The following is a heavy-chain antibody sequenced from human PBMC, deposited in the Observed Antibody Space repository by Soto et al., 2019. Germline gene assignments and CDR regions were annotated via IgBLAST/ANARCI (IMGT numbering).Heavy chain of an antibody. CDR2: ISGSGGST. J-gene: IGHJ5*02. CDR1: GFTFSSYA. D-gene: IGHD6-6*01. CDR3: AKAGAIAARKGNWFDP. V-gene: IGHV3-23*01. Sequence: GGSLRLCCAASGFTFSSYAMSWVRQAPGKGLEWVSAISGSGGSTYYADSVKGRFTISRDNSKNTLYLQMNSLRAEDTAVYYCAKAGAIAARKGNWFDPWGQGTLVTVSS.